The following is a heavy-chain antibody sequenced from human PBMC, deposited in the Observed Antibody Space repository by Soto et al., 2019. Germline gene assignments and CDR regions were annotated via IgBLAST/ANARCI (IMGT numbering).Heavy chain of an antibody. CDR1: GGSFSGSY. CDR2: INHSGST. Sequence: PXXTLSLPFAVYGGSFSGSYWSWIPQPPGKGLEWSGEINHSGSTTYKPSLKSGVTISVDTSKNQFSLKLSPVTAADTAVYYCARGPYGDYPHYWGQGTLVTVSS. V-gene: IGHV4-34*01. D-gene: IGHD4-17*01. J-gene: IGHJ4*02. CDR3: ARGPYGDYPHY.